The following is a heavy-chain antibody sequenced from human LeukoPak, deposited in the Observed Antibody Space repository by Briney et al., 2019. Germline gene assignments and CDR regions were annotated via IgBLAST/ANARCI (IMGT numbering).Heavy chain of an antibody. Sequence: SETLSLTCTVSGGTISSYYWNWIRQPPGKGLEWIGYIHSSGSTKYNPSLKSRVTISVDTSKNQFSLKLSSVTAADTAVYYCARWHSSGWAFDYCGQGTLVTVSS. CDR3: ARWHSSGWAFDY. J-gene: IGHJ4*02. CDR1: GGTISSYY. CDR2: IHSSGST. D-gene: IGHD6-19*01. V-gene: IGHV4-59*08.